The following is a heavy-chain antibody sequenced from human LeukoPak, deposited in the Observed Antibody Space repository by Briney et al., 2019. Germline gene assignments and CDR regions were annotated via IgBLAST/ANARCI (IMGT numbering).Heavy chain of an antibody. J-gene: IGHJ4*02. CDR1: GFTFSDYY. CDR3: ASIIAAGPTRGY. CDR2: IRNKANGYTT. V-gene: IGHV3-72*01. Sequence: QPGGSLRLSCAASGFTFSDYYMDWVRQAPGKGLEWVGRIRNKANGYTTEYAASVKGRFTISRDDSKNSLYLQMNSLKTDDTAVYYCASIIAAGPTRGYWGQGTLVTVSS. D-gene: IGHD6-13*01.